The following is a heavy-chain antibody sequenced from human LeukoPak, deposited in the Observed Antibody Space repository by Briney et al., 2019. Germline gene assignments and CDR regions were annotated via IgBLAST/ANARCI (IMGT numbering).Heavy chain of an antibody. V-gene: IGHV7-4-1*02. J-gene: IGHJ4*02. CDR1: GYTFTSYA. CDR3: ARDIDSSGYYPNDY. CDR2: INTNTGNP. D-gene: IGHD3-22*01. Sequence: ASVTVSCTASGYTFTSYAMNWVRQAPGQGLEWMGWINTNTGNPTYAQGFTGRFVFSLDTSVSTAYLQISSLKAEDTAVYYCARDIDSSGYYPNDYWGQGTLVTVSS.